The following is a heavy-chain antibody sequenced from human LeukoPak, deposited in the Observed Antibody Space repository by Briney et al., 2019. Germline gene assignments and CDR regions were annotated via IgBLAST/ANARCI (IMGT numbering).Heavy chain of an antibody. CDR3: ARRTYDYESGGYYYGRGWFDP. CDR1: VGSISSDY. CDR2: IYYSGDS. Sequence: SETLSLTCIVSVGSISSDYWTWIRQTPGKGLEWIGHIYYSGDSNYNPSLRSRATISVDTSKNQVSLKLSAVTAADTAVYCARRTYDYESGGYYYGRGWFDPWGQGTLVSVSS. V-gene: IGHV4-59*08. D-gene: IGHD3-22*01. J-gene: IGHJ5*02.